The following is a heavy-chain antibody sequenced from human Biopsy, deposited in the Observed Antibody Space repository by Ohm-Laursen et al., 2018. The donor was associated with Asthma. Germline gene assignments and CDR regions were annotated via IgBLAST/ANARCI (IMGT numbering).Heavy chain of an antibody. CDR2: ISYDGSSI. V-gene: IGHV3-30-3*01. Sequence: SLRLSCTASRFTYDMHWVRQAPGKGLEWVAVISYDGSSIYYADSVKGRFTISRDNSKNTLSLQMNSLTAEDTAVYYCAREGVAGTNIEDWGQGTLVTVSS. CDR1: RFTYD. J-gene: IGHJ4*02. CDR3: AREGVAGTNIED. D-gene: IGHD6-19*01.